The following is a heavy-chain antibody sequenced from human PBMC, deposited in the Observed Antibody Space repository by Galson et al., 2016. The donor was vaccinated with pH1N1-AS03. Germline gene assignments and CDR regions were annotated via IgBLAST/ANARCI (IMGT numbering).Heavy chain of an antibody. V-gene: IGHV3-73*01. CDR2: IRAKAYNYAT. J-gene: IGHJ5*02. D-gene: IGHD6-13*01. CDR1: GFNFGASA. CDR3: TRHPRRAAGGLGGFDP. Sequence: SLRLSCAASGFNFGASAMHWVRQTSGKGLEWIGRIRAKAYNYATEYAAPVRGRFTISKDDTKNTAFLQMNSLKIEETAVDYCTRHPRRAAGGLGGFDPWGQGTLVTVSS.